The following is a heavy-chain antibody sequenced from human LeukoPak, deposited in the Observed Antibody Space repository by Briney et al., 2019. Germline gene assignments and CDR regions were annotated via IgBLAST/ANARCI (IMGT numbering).Heavy chain of an antibody. V-gene: IGHV1-2*02. CDR3: VISKGAFDI. J-gene: IGHJ3*02. CDR2: INPDSGDT. CDR1: GYTFTHYN. Sequence: ASVKVSCKASGYTFTHYNMHWVRQAPGQGPEWMAWINPDSGDTNYAQKFQGRVTMTRGTSIGTAYMELGRLTSDDTAMYYCVISKGAFDIWGQGTIVTVSS.